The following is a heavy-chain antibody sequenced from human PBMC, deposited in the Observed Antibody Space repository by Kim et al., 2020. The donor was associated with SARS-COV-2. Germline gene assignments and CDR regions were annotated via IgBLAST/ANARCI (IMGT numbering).Heavy chain of an antibody. V-gene: IGHV4-34*01. CDR3: ARWAWATGYYFDY. D-gene: IGHD3-16*01. CDR2: INHSGST. CDR1: GGSFSGYY. J-gene: IGHJ4*02. Sequence: SETLSLTCAVYGGSFSGYYWSWIRQPPGKGLEWIGEINHSGSTNYNPSLKSRVTISVDTSKNQFSLKLSSVTAADTAVYYCARWAWATGYYFDYWGQGTLVTVSS.